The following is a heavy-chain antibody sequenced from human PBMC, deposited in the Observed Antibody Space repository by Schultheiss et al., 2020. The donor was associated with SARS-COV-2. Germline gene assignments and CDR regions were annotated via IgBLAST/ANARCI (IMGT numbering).Heavy chain of an antibody. Sequence: SETLSLTCAVYGGSFSGYYWSWIRQPPGKGLEWIGEINHSGSTNYNPSLKSRVTISVDTSKNQFSLKLSSVTAADTAVYYCARVFGMAAAPRPFDPWGQGALVTVSS. V-gene: IGHV4-34*01. J-gene: IGHJ5*02. D-gene: IGHD6-25*01. CDR2: INHSGST. CDR3: ARVFGMAAAPRPFDP. CDR1: GGSFSGYY.